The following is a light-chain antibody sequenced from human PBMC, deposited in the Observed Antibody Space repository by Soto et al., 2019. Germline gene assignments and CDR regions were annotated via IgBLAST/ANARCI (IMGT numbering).Light chain of an antibody. CDR3: QQYESLPYT. Sequence: EIVLTQSPGTLSLSPGERATLSCRASQSVSSSYLAWYQQKPGQAPRLLIYGASSRATGIPDRFSGSGSGTDFTLTISRLEPEDFAVYYCQQYESLPYTFGQGTKVEI. V-gene: IGKV3-20*01. J-gene: IGKJ2*01. CDR1: QSVSSSY. CDR2: GAS.